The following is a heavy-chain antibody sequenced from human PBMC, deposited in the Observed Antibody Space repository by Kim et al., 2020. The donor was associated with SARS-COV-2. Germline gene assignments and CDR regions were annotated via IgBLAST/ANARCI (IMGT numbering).Heavy chain of an antibody. CDR2: FDPEDGET. V-gene: IGHV1-24*01. J-gene: IGHJ6*02. D-gene: IGHD3-16*01. CDR3: QTAYAYHHYRMDV. CDR1: GYTHTELS. Sequence: ASVKVSCKVSGYTHTELSMHWVRQAPGKGLEWMGGFDPEDGETIYAQKFQGRVTMTEHTSTDTASMELSSQRSEDTAVYDCQTAYAYHHYRMDVWGQGTT.